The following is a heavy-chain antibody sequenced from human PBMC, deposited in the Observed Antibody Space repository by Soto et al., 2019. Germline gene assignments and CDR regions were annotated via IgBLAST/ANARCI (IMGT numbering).Heavy chain of an antibody. CDR2: IEEDGNER. CDR1: GFAFSNYW. D-gene: IGHD2-21*02. V-gene: IGHV3-7*05. CDR3: ARAPQVTTFHYGMDV. Sequence: VQLVESGGGLVQPGGSLRLSCTASGFAFSNYWMNWVRRAPGKGLEWVASIEEDGNERYYVDSVKGRFTISRDNAMNSVYLQMNSLRAEDTAIYYCARAPQVTTFHYGMDVSDQGTTVTVSS. J-gene: IGHJ6*02.